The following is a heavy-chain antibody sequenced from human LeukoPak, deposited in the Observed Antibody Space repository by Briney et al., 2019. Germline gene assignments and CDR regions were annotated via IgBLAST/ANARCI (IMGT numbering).Heavy chain of an antibody. Sequence: PSETLSLTCTVSGGSISSSSYYWDWIRQPPGKGLEWIGSIYYSGSTYYNPSLKSRVTISVDTSKNQFSLKLSSVTAADTAVYYCASYGDYSANFDYWGQGTLVTVSS. V-gene: IGHV4-39*01. CDR1: GGSISSSSYY. D-gene: IGHD4-17*01. J-gene: IGHJ4*02. CDR2: IYYSGST. CDR3: ASYGDYSANFDY.